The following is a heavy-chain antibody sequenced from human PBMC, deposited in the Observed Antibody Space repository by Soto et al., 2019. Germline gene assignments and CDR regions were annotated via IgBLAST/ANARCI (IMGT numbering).Heavy chain of an antibody. CDR2: ISHDETNK. D-gene: IGHD1-7*01. V-gene: IGHV3-30-3*01. CDR1: GFTFSDYA. CDR3: ARDSMELRSASPRFGMDV. Sequence: QVQLVESGGGVVQPGRSLRLSCAASGFTFSDYAMHWVRQAPGKGLEWVSVISHDETNKYYADSVKGRFTISRDNSKNTLYLQMHSHSPEDTALYYCARDSMELRSASPRFGMDVWGQGTTVTVCS. J-gene: IGHJ6*02.